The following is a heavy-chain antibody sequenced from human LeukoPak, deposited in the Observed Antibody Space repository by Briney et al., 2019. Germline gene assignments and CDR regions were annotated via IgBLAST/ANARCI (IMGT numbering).Heavy chain of an antibody. J-gene: IGHJ6*03. CDR1: GFTFDDHG. CDR2: INWNGGST. V-gene: IGHV3-20*04. D-gene: IGHD5-12*01. CDR3: ARGGYSGYDYNTKGYYHYYYMDV. Sequence: PGGALRLSCAASGFTFDDHGMSWVRQAPGKGLEWVSGINWNGGSTGYADSVKGRFTISRDNAKNSLYLQMNSLRAEDTALYYCARGGYSGYDYNTKGYYHYYYMDVWGKGTTVTVSS.